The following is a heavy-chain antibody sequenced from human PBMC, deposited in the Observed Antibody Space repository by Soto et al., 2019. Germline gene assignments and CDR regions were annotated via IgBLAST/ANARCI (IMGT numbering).Heavy chain of an antibody. J-gene: IGHJ4*02. D-gene: IGHD6-13*01. V-gene: IGHV3-30-3*01. Sequence: GGSLRLSCTASGFTFSSYAMHWVRQAPGKGLEWVAVISYDGSNKYYADSVKGRFTISRDNSKNTLYLQMNSLRAEDTAVYYCASRDSSSDWGQGTLVTVSS. CDR1: GFTFSSYA. CDR3: ASRDSSSD. CDR2: ISYDGSNK.